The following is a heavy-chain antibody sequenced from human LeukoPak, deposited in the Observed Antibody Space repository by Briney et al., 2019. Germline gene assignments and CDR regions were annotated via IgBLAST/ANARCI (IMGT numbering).Heavy chain of an antibody. V-gene: IGHV1-46*01. Sequence: ASVKVSCKASGYTFTGYYMHWVRQAPGQGLEWMGIINPSGGSTSYAQKFQGSVTMTRDTSTSTVYMELSSLRSEDTAVYYCARAVYGSGRDYYYGMDVWGKGTTVTVSS. CDR3: ARAVYGSGRDYYYGMDV. CDR2: INPSGGST. D-gene: IGHD3-10*01. CDR1: GYTFTGYY. J-gene: IGHJ6*04.